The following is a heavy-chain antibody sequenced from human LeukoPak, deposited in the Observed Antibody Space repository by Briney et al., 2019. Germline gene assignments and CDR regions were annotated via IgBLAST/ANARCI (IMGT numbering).Heavy chain of an antibody. D-gene: IGHD2-8*01. Sequence: SETLSLTCTVSGGSISSSSYYWGWIRQPPGKGLEWIGSIYYSGSTYYNPSLKSRVTISVDTSKNQFSLKLSSVTAADTAVYYCARDNGYAFDIWGQGTMVTVSS. J-gene: IGHJ3*02. CDR3: ARDNGYAFDI. CDR1: GGSISSSSYY. CDR2: IYYSGST. V-gene: IGHV4-39*07.